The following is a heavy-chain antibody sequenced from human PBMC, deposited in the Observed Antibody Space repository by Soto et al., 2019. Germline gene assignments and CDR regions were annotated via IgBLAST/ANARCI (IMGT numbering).Heavy chain of an antibody. Sequence: GSGPTLVNPTQTLTLTCTFCGFSLSTRGVGVGWIRQPPGKALEWLALIYWDDDKRYSPSLKSRLTITKDTSKNQVVLTITNMDPVDTATYYCAHEGLRGGDHYRWFDPWGQGILVPVSS. CDR1: GFSLSTRGVG. V-gene: IGHV2-5*02. J-gene: IGHJ5*02. CDR2: IYWDDDK. D-gene: IGHD2-21*01. CDR3: AHEGLRGGDHYRWFDP.